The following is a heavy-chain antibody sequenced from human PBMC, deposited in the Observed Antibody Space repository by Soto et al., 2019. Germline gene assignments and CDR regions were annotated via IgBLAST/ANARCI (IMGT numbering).Heavy chain of an antibody. CDR1: VFTFSSYA. J-gene: IGHJ6*02. Sequence: WGSLRLSCAASVFTFSSYAMSWVRQAPGKGLEWVSAISGSGGSTYYADAVKGRFIISRENSKKTLYLQMNSLRAEDTAVYYWAKDSSRWYVYYYHGMDVWGQGTTVTVS. CDR2: ISGSGGST. V-gene: IGHV3-23*01. CDR3: AKDSSRWYVYYYHGMDV. D-gene: IGHD6-13*01.